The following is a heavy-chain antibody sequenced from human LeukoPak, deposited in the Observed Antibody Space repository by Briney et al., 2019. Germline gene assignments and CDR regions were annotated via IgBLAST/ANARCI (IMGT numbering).Heavy chain of an antibody. J-gene: IGHJ5*02. CDR3: ARRGRGYCSGGSCFYWFDP. V-gene: IGHV1-8*01. D-gene: IGHD2-15*01. Sequence: ASVKVSCKASGYTFTSYDINWVRQATGQGLEWMGWMNPNSGNTGYAQKFQGRVTMTRNTSISTAYMELSSLRSEDTAVYYCARRGRGYCSGGSCFYWFDPWGQGTLVTVSS. CDR2: MNPNSGNT. CDR1: GYTFTSYD.